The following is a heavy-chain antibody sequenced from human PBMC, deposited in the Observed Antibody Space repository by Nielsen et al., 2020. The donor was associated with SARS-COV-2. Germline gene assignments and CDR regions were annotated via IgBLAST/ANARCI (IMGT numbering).Heavy chain of an antibody. D-gene: IGHD3-16*01. CDR3: AREGSGVVPGPLGLGMWYYYYYMDV. V-gene: IGHV1-18*01. Sequence: ASVKVSCKASGYTFTDSYVHWVRQAPGQGLEWMGRISPQNGNTDYAQQLQGRVTLTTDTSTNTAYMELRSLRSEDTAVYFCAREGSGVVPGPLGLGMWYYYYYMDVWGKGTTVTVSS. J-gene: IGHJ6*03. CDR2: ISPQNGNT. CDR1: GYTFTDSY.